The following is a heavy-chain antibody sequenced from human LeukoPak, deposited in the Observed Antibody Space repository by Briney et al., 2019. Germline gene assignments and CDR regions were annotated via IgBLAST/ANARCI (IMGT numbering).Heavy chain of an antibody. CDR2: ITHSGST. CDR1: GGSISSYY. V-gene: IGHV4-34*01. Sequence: SETLSLTCTVSGGSISSYYWSWIRQPPGKGLEWIGEITHSGSTDYNPSLKSRVTVSLDTSKNQFSLKLRSVTAADTAVYYCARGSGSRSYYQKWGQGTLVTVSS. J-gene: IGHJ4*02. CDR3: ARGSGSRSYYQK. D-gene: IGHD3-10*01.